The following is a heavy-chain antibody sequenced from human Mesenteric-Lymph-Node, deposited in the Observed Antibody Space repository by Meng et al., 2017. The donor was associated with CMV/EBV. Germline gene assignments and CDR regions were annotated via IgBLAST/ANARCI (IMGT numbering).Heavy chain of an antibody. D-gene: IGHD4-11*01. CDR1: GYTFTTYG. V-gene: IGHV1-18*01. Sequence: ASVKVSCKASGYTFTTYGITWVRQAPGQGLEWMGWISGYNGDTKYAQKFQDRVTMTTDTSTSTAYMELSSLRSDDTAVYYCARDGGYDHSTYGNYYFYGVDVWGQGTTVTVSS. J-gene: IGHJ6*02. CDR2: ISGYNGDT. CDR3: ARDGGYDHSTYGNYYFYGVDV.